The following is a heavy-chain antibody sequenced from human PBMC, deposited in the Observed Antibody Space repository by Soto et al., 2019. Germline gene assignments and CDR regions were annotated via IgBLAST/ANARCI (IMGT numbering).Heavy chain of an antibody. V-gene: IGHV3-53*04. D-gene: IGHD5-18*01. CDR2: IYSGGST. CDR1: GFTVSSNY. J-gene: IGHJ4*02. CDR3: ARGQGGYDY. Sequence: GESLKISCAASGFTVSSNYMSWVRQAPGKGLEWVSVIYSGGSTYYADSVKGRFTISRHNSKNTLYLQMNSLRAEDTAVYYCARGQGGYDYWGQGTLVTVSS.